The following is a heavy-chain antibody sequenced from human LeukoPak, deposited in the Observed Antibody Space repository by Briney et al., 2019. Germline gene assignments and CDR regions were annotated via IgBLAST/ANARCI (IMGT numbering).Heavy chain of an antibody. CDR3: AKSHDYGDYAGYYYYGMDV. Sequence: GGSLRLSCAASGFTFSSYAMSWVRQAPGKGVEWVSAISGSGGSTYYADSVKGRFTISRDNSKKTLYLQMNSLRAEDTAVYYCAKSHDYGDYAGYYYYGMDVWGQGTTVTVSS. CDR1: GFTFSSYA. V-gene: IGHV3-23*01. CDR2: ISGSGGST. J-gene: IGHJ6*02. D-gene: IGHD4-17*01.